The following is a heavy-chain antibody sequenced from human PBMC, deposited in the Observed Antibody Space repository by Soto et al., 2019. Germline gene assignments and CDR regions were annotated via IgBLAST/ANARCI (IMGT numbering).Heavy chain of an antibody. CDR2: INHSGST. V-gene: IGHV4-34*01. CDR1: GGSFSGYY. J-gene: IGHJ4*02. D-gene: IGHD1-26*01. CDR3: AIIGRAEQTGGDY. Sequence: TSETLSLTCAVYGGSFSGYYWSWIRQPPGKGLEWIGEINHSGSTNYNPSLKSRVTISVDTSKNQFSLKLSSVTAADTAVYYCAIIGRAEQTGGDYWGQGTLVTVSS.